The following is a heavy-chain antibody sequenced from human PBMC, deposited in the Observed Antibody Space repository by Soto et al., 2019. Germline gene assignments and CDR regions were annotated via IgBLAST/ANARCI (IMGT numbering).Heavy chain of an antibody. D-gene: IGHD5-12*01. Sequence: GESLKISCKGSGYSFTSYWIGWVRQMPGKGLEWMGIIYPGDSDTRYSPSFQGQVTISADKSISTAYLQWSSLKASDTAIFYCARHVGYDSPYYYYYGMDVWGKGTTVTVSS. V-gene: IGHV5-51*01. J-gene: IGHJ6*04. CDR1: GYSFTSYW. CDR2: IYPGDSDT. CDR3: ARHVGYDSPYYYYYGMDV.